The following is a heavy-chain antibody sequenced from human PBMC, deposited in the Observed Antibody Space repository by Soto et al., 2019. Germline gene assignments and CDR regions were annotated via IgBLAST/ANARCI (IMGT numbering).Heavy chain of an antibody. CDR3: ARVDNLRMPFTGVAFDY. CDR2: ISDTGRTI. V-gene: IGHV3-11*01. D-gene: IGHD2-2*03. Sequence: QVQLVESGGGRVKPGGSLRVSCAASGFTLSDYYMSWVRQAPGKGLEWVSYISDTGRTIYYADSVRGRFTVSRDNAKNALFRQINSLRAEDTAVYYCARVDNLRMPFTGVAFDYWGQGTPVTVS. J-gene: IGHJ4*02. CDR1: GFTLSDYY.